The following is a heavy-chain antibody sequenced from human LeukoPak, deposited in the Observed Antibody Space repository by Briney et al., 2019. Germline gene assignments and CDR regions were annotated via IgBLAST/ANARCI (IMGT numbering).Heavy chain of an antibody. D-gene: IGHD6-19*01. Sequence: GGSLRLSCAASGFTFSSYGMHWVRQAPGKGLEWVAVISYDGSNKYYADSVKGRFTISRDNSKNTLYLQMNSLRAEDTAVYYCAKLVSPGIAVAGSDYRGQGTLVTVSS. J-gene: IGHJ4*02. V-gene: IGHV3-30*18. CDR3: AKLVSPGIAVAGSDY. CDR1: GFTFSSYG. CDR2: ISYDGSNK.